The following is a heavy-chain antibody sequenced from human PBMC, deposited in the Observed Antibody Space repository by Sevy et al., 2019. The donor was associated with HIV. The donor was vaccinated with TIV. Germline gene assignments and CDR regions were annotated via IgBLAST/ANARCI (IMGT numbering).Heavy chain of an antibody. D-gene: IGHD3-3*01. V-gene: IGHV3-15*01. CDR2: IKSNTDGGTT. Sequence: GGSLRVSCAXSXXTFSKAWMSWVRQAPGKGLEWVGRIKSNTDGGTTDYAEPVKGRFTISRDDSKNTLYLQVNSLKTDDTAVYYCTTKKDFWSGXFYFDYWGQGTLVTVSS. CDR1: XXTFSKAW. J-gene: IGHJ4*02. CDR3: TTKKDFWSGXFYFDY.